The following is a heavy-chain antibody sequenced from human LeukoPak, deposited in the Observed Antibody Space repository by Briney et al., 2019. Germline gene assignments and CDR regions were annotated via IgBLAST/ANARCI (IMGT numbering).Heavy chain of an antibody. V-gene: IGHV4-61*02. CDR3: ARVILAAATFGAFDI. CDR1: GGSISSGSYY. CDR2: IYTSGST. J-gene: IGHJ3*02. D-gene: IGHD3-16*01. Sequence: MSSETLSLTCTVSGGSISSGSYYWSWIRQPAGKGLEWIGRIYTSGSTNYNPSLKSRVTISVDTSKNQFSLKLSSVTAADTAVYYCARVILAAATFGAFDIWGQGTMVTVSS.